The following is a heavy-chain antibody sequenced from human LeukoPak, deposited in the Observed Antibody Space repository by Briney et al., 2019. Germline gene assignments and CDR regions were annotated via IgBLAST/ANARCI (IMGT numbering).Heavy chain of an antibody. J-gene: IGHJ5*02. CDR3: AKAGSYYDTLYDA. V-gene: IGHV4-31*03. CDR2: IYYSGST. D-gene: IGHD3-22*01. CDR1: GGSISSGGYY. Sequence: SSETLSLTRTVSGGSISSGGYYWSWIRQHPGKGLEWIGYIYYSGSTYYNPSLKSRVTISVDTSKNQFSLKLSSVTAADTAVYYCAKAGSYYDTLYDAWGQGTLVTVSS.